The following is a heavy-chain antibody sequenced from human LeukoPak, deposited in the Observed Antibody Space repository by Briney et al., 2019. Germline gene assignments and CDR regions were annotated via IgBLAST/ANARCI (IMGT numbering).Heavy chain of an antibody. V-gene: IGHV4-38-2*02. CDR2: IYHSGST. D-gene: IGHD6-19*01. CDR3: ARGRGYSSGNKVGYYYYMDV. Sequence: SETLSLTCTVSGYSISSGYYWGWIRQPPGKGLEWIGSIYHSGSTYYNPSLKSRVTISLDTSKNQFSLRLSSVTAADTALYYCARGRGYSSGNKVGYYYYMDVWGKGTTVTVSS. CDR1: GYSISSGYY. J-gene: IGHJ6*03.